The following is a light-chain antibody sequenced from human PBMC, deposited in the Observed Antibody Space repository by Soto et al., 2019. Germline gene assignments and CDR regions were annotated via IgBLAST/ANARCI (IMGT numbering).Light chain of an antibody. CDR2: GAS. V-gene: IGKV3-20*01. Sequence: EIVLTPSPGTLSLSPGARATLSCRASQSVSSNYLDWYQQKPGQAPRLLIYGASSRATGIPDRFSGSGSGTDFTLTISRLEPEDFAVYYCQQYGSSPRTFGQGTKVDIK. J-gene: IGKJ1*01. CDR1: QSVSSNY. CDR3: QQYGSSPRT.